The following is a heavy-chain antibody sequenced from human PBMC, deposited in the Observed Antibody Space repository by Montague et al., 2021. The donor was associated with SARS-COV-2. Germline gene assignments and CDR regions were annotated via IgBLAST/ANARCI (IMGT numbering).Heavy chain of an antibody. CDR2: IYHSGTT. Sequence: SETLSLTCTVSGDSITNNYYWGWIRQPPGEGLEWIGTIYHSGTTYYNPSPKSRVTISVDTSNNQFSLKLTSVTAADTAVYYCARRHIVASNRAFDYWGQGTLVTVSS. J-gene: IGHJ4*02. CDR1: GDSITNNYY. V-gene: IGHV4-38-2*02. D-gene: IGHD2-21*01. CDR3: ARRHIVASNRAFDY.